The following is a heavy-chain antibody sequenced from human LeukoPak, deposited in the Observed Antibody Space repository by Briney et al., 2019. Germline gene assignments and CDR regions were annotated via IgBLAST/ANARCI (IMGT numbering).Heavy chain of an antibody. CDR1: GGSFSGYY. J-gene: IGHJ4*02. V-gene: IGHV4-34*01. CDR3: ARESTTVAGTFDY. Sequence: PSETLSLTCAVYGGSFSGYYWSWIRQPPGKGLEWIGEIYHSGSTNYNPSLKSRVTISVDTSKNQFSPKLSSVTAADTAMYYCARESTTVAGTFDYWGQGTLVTVSS. D-gene: IGHD6-19*01. CDR2: IYHSGST.